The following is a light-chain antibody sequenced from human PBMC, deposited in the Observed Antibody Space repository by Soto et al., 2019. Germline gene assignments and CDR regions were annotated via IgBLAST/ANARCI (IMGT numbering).Light chain of an antibody. J-gene: IGKJ5*01. V-gene: IGKV1-5*03. CDR1: QSISSL. Sequence: DIQMTQSPSSLSASVGDRVTITCRASQSISSLSAWYQQKPGRAPTLLIYKASTLVSGVPSRFRGSTSGTEFTLTISSLQPDDFATYYCQQYNSYPLTFGQGTRLEIK. CDR3: QQYNSYPLT. CDR2: KAS.